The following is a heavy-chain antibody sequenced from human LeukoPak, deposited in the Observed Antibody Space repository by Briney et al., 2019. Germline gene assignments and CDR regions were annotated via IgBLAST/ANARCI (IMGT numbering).Heavy chain of an antibody. V-gene: IGHV1-18*01. CDR3: ARDQDFWSGYYYYGMDV. D-gene: IGHD3-3*01. J-gene: IGHJ6*02. CDR1: GYTFTSYG. CDR2: ISAYNGNT. Sequence: EASVKVSCKASGYTFTSYGISWVRQAPGQGLEWMGWISAYNGNTNYAQKLQGRVTTTTDTSTSTAYMELRSLRSDDTAVYYCARDQDFWSGYYYYGMDVWGQGTTVTVSS.